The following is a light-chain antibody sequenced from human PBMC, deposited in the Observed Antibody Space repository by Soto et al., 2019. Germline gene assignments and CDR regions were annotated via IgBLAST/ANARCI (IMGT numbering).Light chain of an antibody. Sequence: EIVLTQSPDTLSLSPGESATLSCRASQSVRSSYLAWYQQTPGQTPRLLIYVASSRATGIPDRFSGSGSGTDFSLTISRLEAEDFAVYYCQQYGDSPRTFGQGTRLETK. CDR1: QSVRSSY. CDR2: VAS. V-gene: IGKV3-20*01. CDR3: QQYGDSPRT. J-gene: IGKJ5*01.